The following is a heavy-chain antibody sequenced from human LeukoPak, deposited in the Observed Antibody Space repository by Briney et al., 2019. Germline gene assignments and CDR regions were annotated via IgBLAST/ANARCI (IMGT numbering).Heavy chain of an antibody. CDR3: ARGPDGYDITGYRY. CDR1: GGTFISYA. V-gene: IGHV1-69*13. J-gene: IGHJ4*02. D-gene: IGHD3-9*01. CDR2: IIPIFGTE. Sequence: SVKVSCKASGGTFISYAISWVRQAPGQGLEWMGGIIPIFGTENYAQKFQGRVTITADESTSTAYMKLSSLRSEDTAVYYWARGPDGYDITGYRYWGQGTLVTVSS.